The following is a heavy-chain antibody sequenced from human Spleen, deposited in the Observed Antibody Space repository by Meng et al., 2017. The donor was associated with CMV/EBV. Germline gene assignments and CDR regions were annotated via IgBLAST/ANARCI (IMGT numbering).Heavy chain of an antibody. J-gene: IGHJ6*02. D-gene: IGHD3-10*01. Sequence: GGSLRLSCAASGFTFSSYAMNWVRQAPGKGLEWVSSITGSSSYIYYADSVKGRFTISRDNAKNALYLQMNSLRAEDTAVYYCARPQESPRVWGQGTTVTVSS. CDR2: ITGSSSYI. CDR1: GFTFSSYA. V-gene: IGHV3-21*01. CDR3: ARPQESPRV.